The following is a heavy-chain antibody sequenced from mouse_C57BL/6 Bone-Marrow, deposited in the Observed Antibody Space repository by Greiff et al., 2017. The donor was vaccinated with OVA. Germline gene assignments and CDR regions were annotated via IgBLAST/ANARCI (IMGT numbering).Heavy chain of an antibody. V-gene: IGHV7-1*01. J-gene: IGHJ1*03. D-gene: IGHD2-4*01. CDR3: AREDYYWYFDV. Sequence: DVHLVESGGGLVQSGRSLRLSCATSGFTFSDFYMEWVRQAPGKGLEWIAASRNKANDYTTEYSASVKGRFIVSRDTSQSILYLQMNALRAEDTAIYYCAREDYYWYFDVWGTGTTVTVSS. CDR1: GFTFSDFY. CDR2: SRNKANDYTT.